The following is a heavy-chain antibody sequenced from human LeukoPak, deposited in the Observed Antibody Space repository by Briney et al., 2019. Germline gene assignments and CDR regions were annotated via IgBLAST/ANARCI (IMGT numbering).Heavy chain of an antibody. CDR1: GGSFCGYY. V-gene: IGHV4-34*01. CDR3: ARGQYGDNFDY. J-gene: IGHJ4*02. Sequence: PSETLSLTCAVYGGSFCGYYWSWIRQPPGKGLEWIGEINHSGSTNYNPSLKSRVTISVDTSKNQFSLKLSSVTAADTAVYYCARGQYGDNFDYWGQGTLVTVSS. D-gene: IGHD4-17*01. CDR2: INHSGST.